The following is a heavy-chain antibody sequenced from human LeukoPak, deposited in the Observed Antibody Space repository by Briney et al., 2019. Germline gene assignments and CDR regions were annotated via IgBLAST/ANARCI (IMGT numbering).Heavy chain of an antibody. D-gene: IGHD3-3*01. Sequence: SETLSLTCNVSGGSIRSYDWSWIRQPPGKGLEWIGYIHYRGSTKYNPSLKSRVTISVDTSKNQFSLKLSSVTAADTAVYYCARGQIRRRITIFGVVSSPFDYWGQGTLVTVSS. CDR2: IHYRGST. CDR3: ARGQIRRRITIFGVVSSPFDY. V-gene: IGHV4-59*12. J-gene: IGHJ4*02. CDR1: GGSIRSYD.